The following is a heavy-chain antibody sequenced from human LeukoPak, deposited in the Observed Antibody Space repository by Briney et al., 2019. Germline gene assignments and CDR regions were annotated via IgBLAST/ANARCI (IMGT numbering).Heavy chain of an antibody. CDR3: AKDEVTSGGGLDY. CDR1: GFTVSSKF. D-gene: IGHD3-16*01. J-gene: IGHJ4*02. CDR2: IYSGGIT. V-gene: IGHV3-53*01. Sequence: PGGSLRLSCAASGFTVSSKFMHWVRQTPGKGLEWVSVIYSGGITYYADSVKGRFTVSRDNSRNTMYLHMNSLKVEDTAVYYCAKDEVTSGGGLDYWGQGTLVTASS.